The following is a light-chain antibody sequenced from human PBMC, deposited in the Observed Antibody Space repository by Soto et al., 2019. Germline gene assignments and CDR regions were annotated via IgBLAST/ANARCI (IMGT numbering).Light chain of an antibody. V-gene: IGLV1-47*02. J-gene: IGLJ2*01. CDR1: SSNIGNTY. CDR3: AAWDDRLRGHRA. Sequence: QSVLTQPPSASGTPGQRVTISCSGSSSNIGNTYVNWYQQFPGTAPKLLIFSNDHRPSGVPDRFSGSKSGTSAYLAISGLRSEDEADYYCAAWDDRLRGHRAFGGGTKLTVL. CDR2: SND.